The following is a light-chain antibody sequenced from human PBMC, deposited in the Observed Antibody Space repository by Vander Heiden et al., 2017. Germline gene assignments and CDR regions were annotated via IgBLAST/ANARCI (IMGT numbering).Light chain of an antibody. CDR2: DTS. J-gene: IGKJ4*01. V-gene: IGKV3-11*01. CDR3: QQGPT. Sequence: NVLKQSPDTLSLSPGERATLSCRASQSFSSYLAWYQQKPGHTPRLLIYDTSNRATGIPARFSGSGSGTDFTLTISSLEPEDFAVYYCQQGPTFGGGTGVEIK. CDR1: QSFSSY.